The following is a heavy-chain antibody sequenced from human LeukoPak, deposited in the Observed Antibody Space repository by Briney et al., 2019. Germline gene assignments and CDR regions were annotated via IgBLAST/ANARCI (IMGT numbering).Heavy chain of an antibody. CDR3: ARGDGDGYNFGY. CDR2: INPNSGGT. J-gene: IGHJ4*02. CDR1: GGTFSSYA. D-gene: IGHD5-24*01. Sequence: GSSVKVSCKASGGTFSSYAISWVRQAPGQGLEWMGWINPNSGGTNYAQKFQGRVTMTRDTSISTAYMELSRLRSDDTAVYYCARGDGDGYNFGYWGQGTLVTVSS. V-gene: IGHV1-2*02.